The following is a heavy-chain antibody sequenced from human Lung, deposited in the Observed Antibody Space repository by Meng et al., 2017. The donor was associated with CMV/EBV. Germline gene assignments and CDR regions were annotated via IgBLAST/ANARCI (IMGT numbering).Heavy chain of an antibody. CDR2: ISWNSGSI. D-gene: IGHD6-13*01. CDR3: ARGGSSSWRQGVFDY. V-gene: IGHV3-9*01. Sequence: GGSLRLSCAASGFTFDDYAMHWVRQAPGKGLEWVSGISWNSGSIGYADSVKGRFTISRDNAKNSLYLQMNSLRAEDTALYHCARGGSSSWRQGVFDYWGQGTLVTVSS. CDR1: GFTFDDYA. J-gene: IGHJ4*02.